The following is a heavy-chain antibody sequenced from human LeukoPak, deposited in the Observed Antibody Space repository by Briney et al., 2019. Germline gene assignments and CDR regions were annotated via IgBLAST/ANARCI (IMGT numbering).Heavy chain of an antibody. D-gene: IGHD3-3*01. J-gene: IGHJ6*02. Sequence: KTSETLSLTCTVSGDSISSSSYYWDWIRQPPGKGLEWIGSIYYSGSTYYNPSLKSRVTICVDTSKNQFSLKLSSVTAADTAVYYCARHGPPSITIFGVVIPLYYYYYYGMDVWGQGTTVTVSS. CDR1: GDSISSSSYY. CDR3: ARHGPPSITIFGVVIPLYYYYYYGMDV. V-gene: IGHV4-39*01. CDR2: IYYSGST.